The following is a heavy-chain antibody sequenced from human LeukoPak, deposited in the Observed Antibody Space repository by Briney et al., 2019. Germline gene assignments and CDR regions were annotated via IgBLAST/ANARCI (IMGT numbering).Heavy chain of an antibody. J-gene: IGHJ6*02. Sequence: GGSLRLSCAASGFTFSSYWMHWVRQAPGKGLVWVSRINSDGSSTTYADSVKGRFIISRDNAKNTLYLQMNSLRAEDTAVYYCASSTMVRGVITPYYGMDVWGQGTTVTVSS. CDR2: INSDGSST. V-gene: IGHV3-74*01. CDR3: ASSTMVRGVITPYYGMDV. D-gene: IGHD3-10*01. CDR1: GFTFSSYW.